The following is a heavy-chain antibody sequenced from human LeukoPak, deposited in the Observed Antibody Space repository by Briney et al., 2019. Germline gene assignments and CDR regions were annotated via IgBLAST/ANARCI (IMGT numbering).Heavy chain of an antibody. J-gene: IGHJ6*02. V-gene: IGHV4-34*01. CDR1: GGSFSGYY. Sequence: PSETLSLTCAVYGGSFSGYYWSWIRQPPGKGLEWIGEINHSGSTNYNPSLKSRVTISVDASKNQFSLKLSSVTAADTAVYYCARETYSSSWLSYYYHYGMDVWGQGTTVTVSS. CDR2: INHSGST. CDR3: ARETYSSSWLSYYYHYGMDV. D-gene: IGHD6-13*01.